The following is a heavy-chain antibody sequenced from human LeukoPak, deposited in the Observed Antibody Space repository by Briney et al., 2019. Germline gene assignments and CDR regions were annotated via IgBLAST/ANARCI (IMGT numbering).Heavy chain of an antibody. V-gene: IGHV3-23*01. D-gene: IGHD1-26*01. Sequence: PGGSLRLSCVASGFTFSSYAMSWVRQAPGKGLEWVSTISHSGATTYYADSVKGRFTISRDNSKNTLYLQMNSLRAEDTAVYYCAKVIWGARRIDAFDIWGQGTMVTVSS. J-gene: IGHJ3*02. CDR3: AKVIWGARRIDAFDI. CDR2: ISHSGATT. CDR1: GFTFSSYA.